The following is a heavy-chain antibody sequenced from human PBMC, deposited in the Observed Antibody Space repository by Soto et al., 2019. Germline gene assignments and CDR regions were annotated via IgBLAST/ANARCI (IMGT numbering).Heavy chain of an antibody. Sequence: PGGSLRLSCAASGFTFSDYYMSWIRQAPGKGLEWVSYISSSGSTIYYADSVKGRFTISRDNAKNSLYLQMNSLRAEDTAVFYCASFRALRFLEWLSPGYWGQGNLVTVSS. J-gene: IGHJ4*02. V-gene: IGHV3-11*01. CDR2: ISSSGSTI. D-gene: IGHD3-3*01. CDR1: GFTFSDYY. CDR3: ASFRALRFLEWLSPGY.